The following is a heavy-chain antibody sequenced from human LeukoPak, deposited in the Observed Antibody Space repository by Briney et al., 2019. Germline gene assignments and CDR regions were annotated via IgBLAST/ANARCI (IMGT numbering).Heavy chain of an antibody. D-gene: IGHD3-3*01. V-gene: IGHV3-30*02. CDR3: ARAHVDSRTIKFDY. CDR1: GFTFSSYG. J-gene: IGHJ4*02. Sequence: PGGSLRLSCAASGFTFSSYGMHWVRQAPGKGLEWVAFIRYDGSNKYYADSVKGRFTISRDNSKNTLYLQMNSLRAEDTAVYYCARAHVDSRTIKFDYWGQGTLVTVSS. CDR2: IRYDGSNK.